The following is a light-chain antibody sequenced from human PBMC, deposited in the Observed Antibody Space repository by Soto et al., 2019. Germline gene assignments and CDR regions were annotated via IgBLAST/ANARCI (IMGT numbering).Light chain of an antibody. V-gene: IGKV3-15*01. J-gene: IGKJ4*01. CDR1: QSVSSN. CDR3: QQYNNWPPLT. Sequence: EIVMTQSPATLSVSPGERATLSCRASQSVSSNLAWHQQKPGQAPRLLIYGASTRATGIPARFSGSGSGTEFALTISSLQSEDFAFYYCQQYNNWPPLTFGGGTKVEIK. CDR2: GAS.